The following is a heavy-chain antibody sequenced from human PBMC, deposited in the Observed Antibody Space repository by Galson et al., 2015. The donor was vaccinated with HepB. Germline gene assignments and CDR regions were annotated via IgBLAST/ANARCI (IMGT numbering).Heavy chain of an antibody. D-gene: IGHD3-22*01. CDR1: GFTFSSYS. J-gene: IGHJ6*02. V-gene: IGHV3-48*01. Sequence: SLRLSCAASGFTFSSYSMNWVRQAPGKGLEWVSYISSSSSTIYYADSVKGRFTISRDNAKNSLYLQMNSPRAEDTAVYYCAREPGGMIVVYGMDVWGQGTTVTVSS. CDR2: ISSSSSTI. CDR3: AREPGGMIVVYGMDV.